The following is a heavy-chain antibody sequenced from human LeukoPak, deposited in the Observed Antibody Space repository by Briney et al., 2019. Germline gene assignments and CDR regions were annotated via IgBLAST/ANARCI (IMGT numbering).Heavy chain of an antibody. Sequence: GASLKISCKGSGYSFTSYWIGWVRQMPGKGLEWMGIIYPGDSDTRYSPSFQGQVTISADKSISTAYLQWSSLKASDTAMYYCARRTSPMTTVTAHFDYWGQGTLVTVSS. V-gene: IGHV5-51*01. CDR2: IYPGDSDT. J-gene: IGHJ4*02. D-gene: IGHD4-17*01. CDR3: ARRTSPMTTVTAHFDY. CDR1: GYSFTSYW.